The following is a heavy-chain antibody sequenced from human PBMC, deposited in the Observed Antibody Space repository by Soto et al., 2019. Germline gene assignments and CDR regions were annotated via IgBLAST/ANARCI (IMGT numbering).Heavy chain of an antibody. D-gene: IGHD3-10*01. CDR3: ASLLWFGESPFDY. Sequence: SETLSLTCTVSGGSISSYYWSWIRQPPGKGLEWIGYIYYSGSTNYNPSLKSRVTISVDTSKNQFSLKLSSVTAADTAVYYCASLLWFGESPFDYWGQGTLVTVSS. CDR2: IYYSGST. V-gene: IGHV4-59*01. CDR1: GGSISSYY. J-gene: IGHJ4*02.